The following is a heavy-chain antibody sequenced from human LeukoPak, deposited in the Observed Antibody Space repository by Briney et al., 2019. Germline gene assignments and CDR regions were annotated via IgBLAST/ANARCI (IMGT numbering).Heavy chain of an antibody. Sequence: ASVKVSCKASGGTFSSYTISWVRQAPGQGLEWMGRIIPIFGTANYAQKFQGRVTITTDESTSTAYMELSSLRSEDTAVYYCARDHSSGFDYWGQGTLVTVSS. J-gene: IGHJ4*02. CDR3: ARDHSSGFDY. CDR1: GGTFSSYT. V-gene: IGHV1-69*05. D-gene: IGHD5-18*01. CDR2: IIPIFGTA.